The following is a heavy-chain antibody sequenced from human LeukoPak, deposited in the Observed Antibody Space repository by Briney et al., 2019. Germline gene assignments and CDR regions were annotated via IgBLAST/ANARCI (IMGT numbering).Heavy chain of an antibody. J-gene: IGHJ4*02. CDR3: ARQGLSYFDY. CDR2: ISYDGSNK. Sequence: PGGSLRLSCAAPGFTFSSYAMHWVRQAPGKGLEWVAVISYDGSNKYYADSVKGRFTISRDNSKNTLYLQMNSLRAEDTAVYYCARQGLSYFDYWGQGTLVTVSS. CDR1: GFTFSSYA. V-gene: IGHV3-30-3*01.